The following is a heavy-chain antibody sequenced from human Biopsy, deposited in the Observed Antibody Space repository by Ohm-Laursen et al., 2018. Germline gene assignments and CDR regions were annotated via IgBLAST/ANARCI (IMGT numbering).Heavy chain of an antibody. D-gene: IGHD4-23*01. CDR1: GFTFSDYY. CDR2: ISRSGSII. Sequence: SLRLSCVASGFTFSDYYMSWVRQAPGQGLEWLSYISRSGSIIDYADSVKGRFTISRDNARNTLYLQMNSLRADDTAVYFCARDSGGDYGGNIDYYYFYGMDVWGQGTTVTVSS. CDR3: ARDSGGDYGGNIDYYYFYGMDV. V-gene: IGHV3-11*01. J-gene: IGHJ6*02.